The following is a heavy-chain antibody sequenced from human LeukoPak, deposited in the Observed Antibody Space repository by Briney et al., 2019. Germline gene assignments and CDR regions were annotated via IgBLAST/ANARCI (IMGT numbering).Heavy chain of an antibody. D-gene: IGHD5-24*01. CDR3: AKRDGYNPHLWDY. CDR2: IIPIFGTA. V-gene: IGHV1-69*05. Sequence: ASVKVSCKASGGTFSSYAISWVRQAPGQGLEWMGGIIPIFGTANYAQKFQGRVTITTDESTSTAYMELSSLRSEDTAVYYCAKRDGYNPHLWDYWGQGTLVTVSS. J-gene: IGHJ4*02. CDR1: GGTFSSYA.